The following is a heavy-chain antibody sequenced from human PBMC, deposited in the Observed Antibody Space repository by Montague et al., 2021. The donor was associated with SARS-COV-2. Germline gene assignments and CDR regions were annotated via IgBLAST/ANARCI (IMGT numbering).Heavy chain of an antibody. CDR3: ARGRQHFNMIVVVMTGGEYYFDY. J-gene: IGHJ4*02. V-gene: IGHV4-34*01. D-gene: IGHD3-22*01. CDR2: IHHRGTS. Sequence: SETLSLTCAVYGGSFSDNYWSWIRKPPGKGLEWIGEIHHRGTSNYNPSLKSRVSISVDTSKNQFSLYLGSVTAADTAVYYCARGRQHFNMIVVVMTGGEYYFDYWGQGTLVTVSS. CDR1: GGSFSDNY.